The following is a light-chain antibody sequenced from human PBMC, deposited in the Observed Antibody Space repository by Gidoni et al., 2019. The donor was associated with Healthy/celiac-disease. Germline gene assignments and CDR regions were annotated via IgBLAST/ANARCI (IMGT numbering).Light chain of an antibody. J-gene: IGLJ2*01. V-gene: IGLV3-1*01. CDR1: KLGDKY. Sequence: SYELTQPPSVSVSPGQTASITCSGDKLGDKYACWYQQKTGQSPVLVIYQDSKRPSGIPERFSGSNSGNTATLTISGTQAMDEADDDCQAWDSSTVVVGGGTKLTVL. CDR2: QDS. CDR3: QAWDSSTVV.